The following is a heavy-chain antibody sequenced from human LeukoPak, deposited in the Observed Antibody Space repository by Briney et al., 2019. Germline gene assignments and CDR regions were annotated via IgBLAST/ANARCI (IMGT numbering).Heavy chain of an antibody. CDR1: GFTFDDYA. CDR3: AKDIRGSTSWYGLDY. D-gene: IGHD6-13*01. CDR2: ISWDGGST. V-gene: IGHV3-43D*03. Sequence: GGSLRLYCAASGFTFDDYAMHWVRPAQGKGLVWVSLISWDGGSTYYADSVKGRFTISRDNSKNSLFLQMNSLRAEDTALYFCAKDIRGSTSWYGLDYWGQGTLVTVSS. J-gene: IGHJ4*02.